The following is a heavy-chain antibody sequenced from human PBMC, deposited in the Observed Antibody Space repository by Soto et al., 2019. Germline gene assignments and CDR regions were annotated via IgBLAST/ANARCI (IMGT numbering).Heavy chain of an antibody. CDR1: GFTFSTYW. J-gene: IGHJ4*02. D-gene: IGHD2-2*01. CDR2: IKEDGSEE. CDR3: ATAISSPFSNFDY. Sequence: GGSLRLSCVASGFTFSTYWMTWFRQAPGMGLEWVAGIKEDGSEEVYVDSVKGRFSISRDNAKTSLYLQLNSLRAEDTAVYYCATAISSPFSNFDYWGQGSLVTVSS. V-gene: IGHV3-7*01.